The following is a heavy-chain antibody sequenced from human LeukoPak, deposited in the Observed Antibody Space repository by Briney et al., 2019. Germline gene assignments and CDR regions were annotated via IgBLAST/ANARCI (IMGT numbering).Heavy chain of an antibody. V-gene: IGHV3-53*01. CDR3: AREPRPDYYYGMDV. CDR1: GFTVSSNY. D-gene: IGHD6-6*01. CDR2: IYSGGST. J-gene: IGHJ6*02. Sequence: GGSLRLSCAASGFTVSSNYMSWVRQAPGKGLEWVSVIYSGGSTYYADSVKGRFTISRDNSKNTLYLQMNSLRAEDTAVYYCAREPRPDYYYGMDVWGQGTTVTVSS.